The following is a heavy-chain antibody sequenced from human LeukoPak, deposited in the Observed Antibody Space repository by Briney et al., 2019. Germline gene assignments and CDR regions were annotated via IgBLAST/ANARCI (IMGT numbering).Heavy chain of an antibody. Sequence: GGSLRLSCAASGFTFKSYGMHWVRQAPGKGLEWVAFIRYDGSNKYYADSVKGRFTISRDNSKNTLYLQMNSLRAEDTAVYYCAKEAAFFGVVIPLGYWGQGTLVTVSS. V-gene: IGHV3-30*02. CDR1: GFTFKSYG. CDR2: IRYDGSNK. J-gene: IGHJ4*02. D-gene: IGHD3-3*01. CDR3: AKEAAFFGVVIPLGY.